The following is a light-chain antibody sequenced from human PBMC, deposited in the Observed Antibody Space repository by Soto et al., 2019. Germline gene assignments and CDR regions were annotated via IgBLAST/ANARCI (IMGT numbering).Light chain of an antibody. J-gene: IGKJ2*01. CDR1: QSISTW. CDR2: KAS. Sequence: EIHMTQSPSTLSASVGDRVTITCRASQSISTWLAWYQQKPGKAPKVLIYKASSLESGVPPRFSGGGSGTEFTLTISSLQPGDFATYYCQQYDSYPYTFGQGTKVDIK. CDR3: QQYDSYPYT. V-gene: IGKV1-5*03.